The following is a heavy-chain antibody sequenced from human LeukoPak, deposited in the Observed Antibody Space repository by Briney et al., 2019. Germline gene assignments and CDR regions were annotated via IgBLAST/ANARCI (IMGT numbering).Heavy chain of an antibody. CDR3: ARVMLWFGESSNDAFDI. V-gene: IGHV1-2*02. Sequence: ASVKVSCKASGYTFTGYYMHWVRQAPGQGLEWMGWINPNGGGTNYAQKFQGRVTMTRDTSISTAYMELSRLRSDDTAVYYCARVMLWFGESSNDAFDIWGQGTMVTVSS. CDR2: INPNGGGT. D-gene: IGHD3-10*01. J-gene: IGHJ3*02. CDR1: GYTFTGYY.